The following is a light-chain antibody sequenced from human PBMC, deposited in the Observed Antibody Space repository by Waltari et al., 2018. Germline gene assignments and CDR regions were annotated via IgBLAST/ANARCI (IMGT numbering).Light chain of an antibody. V-gene: IGKV1D-16*01. CDR1: QGINSW. Sequence: DLQLTPSPSSLSASVGGKVNITRRASQGINSWLMLYQQKAEKAPRSLIYAAYTLQTGVSSRFSGSGSGTHFTLTISSLQPEDFATYYCQQYHAYLRTFGQGTKV. CDR2: AAY. J-gene: IGKJ1*01. CDR3: QQYHAYLRT.